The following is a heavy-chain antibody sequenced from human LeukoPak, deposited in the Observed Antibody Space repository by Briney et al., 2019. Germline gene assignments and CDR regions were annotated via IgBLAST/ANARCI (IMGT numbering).Heavy chain of an antibody. CDR2: IWYDGSNK. V-gene: IGHV3-33*01. CDR3: ARVNYGDYAGIDY. D-gene: IGHD4-17*01. CDR1: GFTFSSYG. Sequence: GGSLRLSCAASGFTFSSYGMHWVRQAPGKGLGWVAVIWYDGSNKYYADSVKGRFTISRDNSKNTLYLQMNSLRAEDTAVYYCARVNYGDYAGIDYWGQGTLVTVSS. J-gene: IGHJ4*02.